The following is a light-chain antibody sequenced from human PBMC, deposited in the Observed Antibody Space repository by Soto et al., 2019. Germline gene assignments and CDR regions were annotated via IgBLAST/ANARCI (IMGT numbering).Light chain of an antibody. V-gene: IGKV1-27*01. CDR3: QKYNSALGA. CDR1: QGISNY. J-gene: IGKJ3*01. CDR2: AAY. Sequence: DIQMTQSPSSLSASVGDRVTITCRASQGISNYLAWYQQKPGKVPKLLIYAAYTLQSGVPSRFSRSGSGTDFTLTISSLQPEDVATYYCQKYNSALGAFGPGTKVDIK.